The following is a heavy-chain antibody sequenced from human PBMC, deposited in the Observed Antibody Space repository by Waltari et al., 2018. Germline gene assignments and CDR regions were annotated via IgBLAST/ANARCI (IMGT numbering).Heavy chain of an antibody. V-gene: IGHV3-73*01. D-gene: IGHD6-19*01. CDR1: VFSFSGSS. CDR3: SGGEVTGTDF. Sequence: EVQVVESGGGWVQPGGSLKLSCAPSVFSFSGSSIHWVRQTSGKGLEWVGRIRREPYNYATAYSASVKGRFTISRDDSKNTAFLQMNSLMTEDTAVYYCSGGEVTGTDFWGQGTLVTVSS. J-gene: IGHJ4*02. CDR2: IRREPYNYAT.